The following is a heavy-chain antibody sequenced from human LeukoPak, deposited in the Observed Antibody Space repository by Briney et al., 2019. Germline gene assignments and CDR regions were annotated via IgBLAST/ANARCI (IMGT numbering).Heavy chain of an antibody. CDR2: INHSGST. CDR1: GGSFSGYY. CDR3: ARGPTYSSSMSYYYYMDV. V-gene: IGHV4-34*01. Sequence: PSETLSLTCAVYGGSFSGYYWSWIRQPPGKGLEWIGEINHSGSTNYNPSLKSRVTISIDTSKNQFSLKLSSVTAADTAVYYCARGPTYSSSMSYYYYMDVWGKGTTVTVSS. J-gene: IGHJ6*03. D-gene: IGHD6-6*01.